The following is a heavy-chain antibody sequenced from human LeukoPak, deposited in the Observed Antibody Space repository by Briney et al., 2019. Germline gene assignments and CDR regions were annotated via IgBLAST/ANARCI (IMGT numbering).Heavy chain of an antibody. J-gene: IGHJ6*02. D-gene: IGHD3-22*01. CDR3: ARLYDSSGYYRDDYYYYGMDV. CDR2: IYPGDSDT. V-gene: IGHV5-51*01. CDR1: GYSFTSYW. Sequence: GESLQISCQGSGYSFTSYWIGWVRQMPGKGLEWMGIIYPGDSDTRYSPSFQGQVTISADKSISTAYLQWSSLKASDTAMYYCARLYDSSGYYRDDYYYYGMDVWGQGTTVTVSS.